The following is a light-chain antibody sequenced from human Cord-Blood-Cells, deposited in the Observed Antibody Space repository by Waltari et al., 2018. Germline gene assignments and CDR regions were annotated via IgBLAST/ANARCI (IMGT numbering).Light chain of an antibody. Sequence: QSTSSLSASVGDRVTITCRASQSISSYLNWYQQKPGKAPNLLIYAASSLQSGVPSRFSGSGSGTDFTLTISSLQPEDFATYYCQQSYSTPRTFGQGTKVEIK. J-gene: IGKJ1*01. V-gene: IGKV1-39*01. CDR3: QQSYSTPRT. CDR1: QSISSY. CDR2: AAS.